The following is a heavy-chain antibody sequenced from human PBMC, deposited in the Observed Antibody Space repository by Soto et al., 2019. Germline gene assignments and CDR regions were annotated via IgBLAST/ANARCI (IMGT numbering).Heavy chain of an antibody. CDR2: IYWDDDK. V-gene: IGHV2-5*02. Sequence: QITLKESGPTLVKPTQTLTLTCTFSGFSLSTSGVGVGWIRQPPGKALEWLALIYWDDDKRYSPSLKSRLTITMVTSNNQVVFTTTNMDPLDTATYYCAHRPSYFSGGSCYSGFDYWGLASLVTVPS. D-gene: IGHD2-15*01. J-gene: IGHJ4*02. CDR3: AHRPSYFSGGSCYSGFDY. CDR1: GFSLSTSGVG.